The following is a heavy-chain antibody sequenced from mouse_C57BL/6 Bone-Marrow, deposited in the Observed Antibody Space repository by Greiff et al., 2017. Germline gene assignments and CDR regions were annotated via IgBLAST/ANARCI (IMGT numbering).Heavy chain of an antibody. CDR3: AKWLLILYFDV. CDR2: FSSCSSTN. Sequence: EVQVVESGGGLVKPGGSLKLSCAASGFTFSDYGMHWVRQAPEKGLEWVAYFSSCSSTNYYADTVKGRFTISRDNAKNTLFLQMTSLRSEDTAMYYCAKWLLILYFDVWGTGTTVTVSS. D-gene: IGHD2-3*01. J-gene: IGHJ1*03. CDR1: GFTFSDYG. V-gene: IGHV5-17*01.